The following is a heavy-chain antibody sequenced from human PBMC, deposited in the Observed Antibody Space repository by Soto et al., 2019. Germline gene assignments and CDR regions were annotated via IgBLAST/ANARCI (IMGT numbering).Heavy chain of an antibody. Sequence: VQVVESGGGLVQPGRSLRLSCAGSGFTCKDYAMHWVRQAPGKGLEWVAGISWNSVSIGYADSVKGRFTISRDDAKNSLYLKMNSLRTEDTALYYCATGDFDILTGLYYWGRGTLVTVSS. D-gene: IGHD3-9*01. CDR3: ATGDFDILTGLYY. J-gene: IGHJ4*02. V-gene: IGHV3-9*01. CDR1: GFTCKDYA. CDR2: ISWNSVSI.